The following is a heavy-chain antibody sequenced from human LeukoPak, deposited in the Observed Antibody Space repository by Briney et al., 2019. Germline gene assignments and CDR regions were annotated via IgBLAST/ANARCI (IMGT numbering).Heavy chain of an antibody. V-gene: IGHV4-39*07. D-gene: IGHD2-15*01. CDR3: ARVRCSGGSCPYYYYYYYMDV. CDR1: GGSISSSSYY. CDR2: IHYSGST. Sequence: SETLSLTCTVSGGSISSSSYYWAWIRQPPGKGLEWSGNIHYSGSTYYNPSLQSRVTISIDTSKNQFSLKLRFVTAADTAVYYCARVRCSGGSCPYYYYYYYMDVWGKGTTVTVSS. J-gene: IGHJ6*03.